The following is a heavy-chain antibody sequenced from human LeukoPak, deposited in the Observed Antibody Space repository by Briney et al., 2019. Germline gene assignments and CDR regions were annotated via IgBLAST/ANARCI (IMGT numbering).Heavy chain of an antibody. Sequence: ASVRASCTPFESAFSGYYMHSVRQAPGQRLEGWGWINPNRGGKNYAHKFQGRVTMTRDTSISTAYMALSRLRSEDTAVYYCARVVAAAGTEYYYYGIDVWGQGTTATVSS. V-gene: IGHV1-2*07. CDR2: INPNRGGK. D-gene: IGHD6-13*01. J-gene: IGHJ6*02. CDR3: ARVVAAAGTEYYYYGIDV. CDR1: ESAFSGYY.